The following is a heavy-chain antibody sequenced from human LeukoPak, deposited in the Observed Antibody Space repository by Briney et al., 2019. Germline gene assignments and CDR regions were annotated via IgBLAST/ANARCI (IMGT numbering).Heavy chain of an antibody. Sequence: PGGSLRLSCAASGFTFSRHWMHWVRQAPGKGLVWVSRIKTDGSSTSYADSVKGRFTISRDNAKNTLYLQMNSLRAEGTAVYYCARVLYDSSGYDYWGQGTLVTVSS. CDR2: IKTDGSST. V-gene: IGHV3-74*01. D-gene: IGHD3-22*01. CDR3: ARVLYDSSGYDY. CDR1: GFTFSRHW. J-gene: IGHJ4*02.